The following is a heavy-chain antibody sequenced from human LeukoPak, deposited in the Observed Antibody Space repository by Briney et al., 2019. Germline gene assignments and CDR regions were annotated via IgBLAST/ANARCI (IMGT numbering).Heavy chain of an antibody. J-gene: IGHJ4*02. CDR2: ISSSGGST. CDR3: AKDLRQYGSGSHLDY. Sequence: GGSLRLSCAASGFTFSSYAMSWVRQAPGKGLEWVSTISSSGGSTYYADSVKGRFTISRDNSMETLYLQMNSLRAEDTAIYYCAKDLRQYGSGSHLDYWGQGTLVIVSS. D-gene: IGHD3-10*01. V-gene: IGHV3-23*01. CDR1: GFTFSSYA.